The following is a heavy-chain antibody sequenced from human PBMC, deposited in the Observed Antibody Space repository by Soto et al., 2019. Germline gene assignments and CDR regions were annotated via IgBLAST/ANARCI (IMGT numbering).Heavy chain of an antibody. CDR3: ARVEGGIAAAGIFDY. CDR2: INHSGST. D-gene: IGHD6-13*01. CDR1: GGSFSGYY. V-gene: IGHV4-34*01. Sequence: QVQLQQWGAGLLKPSEILSLTCAVYGGSFSGYYWSWIRQPPGKGLEWIGEINHSGSTNYNPSLKSRVTISVDTSKNQFSLKLSSVTAADTAVYYCARVEGGIAAAGIFDYWGQGSLVTVSS. J-gene: IGHJ4*02.